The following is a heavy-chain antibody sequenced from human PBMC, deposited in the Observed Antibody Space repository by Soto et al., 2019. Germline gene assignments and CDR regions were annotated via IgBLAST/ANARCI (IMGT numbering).Heavy chain of an antibody. Sequence: PSETLSLTCPVSDGSIRSYYWSWIRPPPGKGLEWIGYIYYSGSTNYNPSLKSRVTISVDTSKNQFSLKLSSVTAADTAVYYCARAPVYYDILTGYRYYYYGMDVWGQGTTVTVSS. V-gene: IGHV4-59*01. CDR1: DGSIRSYY. CDR3: ARAPVYYDILTGYRYYYYGMDV. D-gene: IGHD3-9*01. J-gene: IGHJ6*02. CDR2: IYYSGST.